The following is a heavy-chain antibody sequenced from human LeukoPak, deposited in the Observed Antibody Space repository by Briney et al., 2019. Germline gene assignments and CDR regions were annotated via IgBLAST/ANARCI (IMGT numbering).Heavy chain of an antibody. J-gene: IGHJ6*02. CDR2: IHNGGST. V-gene: IGHV4-39*01. CDR1: GGYISSSRHY. Sequence: SETLPLTCTVSGGYISSSRHYWGWIRQPPGNGLEWIGNIHNGGSTYYNPSLESRVTMSVDTSKNQVSLRLTSVTAADTAVYYCARSNCLASTCNSFYGMDVWGQGTTVTVSS. CDR3: ARSNCLASTCNSFYGMDV. D-gene: IGHD6-13*01.